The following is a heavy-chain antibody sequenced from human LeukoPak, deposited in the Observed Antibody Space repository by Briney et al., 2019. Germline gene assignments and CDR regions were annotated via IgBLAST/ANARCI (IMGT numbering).Heavy chain of an antibody. J-gene: IGHJ4*02. D-gene: IGHD3-22*01. V-gene: IGHV4-34*01. CDR1: GGSFSGYY. CDR3: ARGYYYDRLFDY. CDR2: INHSGST. Sequence: SETLSLTCAVSGGSFSGYYWSWIRQPPGKGLEWIGEINHSGSTNYNPSLKSRVTISVDTSKNQFSLKLSSVTAADTAVYYCARGYYYDRLFDYWGQGTLVTVSS.